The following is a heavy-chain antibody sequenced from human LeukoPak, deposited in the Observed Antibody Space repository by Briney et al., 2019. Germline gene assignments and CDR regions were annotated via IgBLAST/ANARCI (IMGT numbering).Heavy chain of an antibody. V-gene: IGHV3-23*01. CDR3: AKASGSGSYFFDY. CDR1: GFTFSTYA. J-gene: IGHJ4*02. Sequence: PGGSLRLSCAASGFTFSTYAVSWVRQAPGKGLEWVSRIRGSDISTYYADSVKGRFTISRDNSKNTLYLQMNSLRVEDTALYYCAKASGSGSYFFDYWGQGTLVTVSS. CDR2: IRGSDIST. D-gene: IGHD3-10*01.